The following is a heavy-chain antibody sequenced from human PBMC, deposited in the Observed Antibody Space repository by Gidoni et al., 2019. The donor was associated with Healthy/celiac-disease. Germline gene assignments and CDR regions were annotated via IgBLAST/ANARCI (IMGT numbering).Heavy chain of an antibody. CDR3: ARVKEGGSWFPGTYYFDY. J-gene: IGHJ4*02. CDR1: GGTFSRYA. CDR2: IIPIFGTA. V-gene: IGHV1-69*01. D-gene: IGHD2-15*01. Sequence: QVQLVQSGAEVTKPGSSVKVSCKASGGTFSRYAITWVRQAPGQGLEWMGGIIPIFGTANYAQKFQGRVTITADESTSTAYMELSSLRSEDTAVYYCARVKEGGSWFPGTYYFDYWGQGTLVTVSS.